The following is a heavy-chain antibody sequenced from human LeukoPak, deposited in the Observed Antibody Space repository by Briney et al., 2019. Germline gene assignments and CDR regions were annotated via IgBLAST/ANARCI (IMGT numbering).Heavy chain of an antibody. Sequence: ASVKVSCKASGYTFSSYGISWVRQAPGQGLEWMGWISAYSRNTNYIQSLQGRVTISTDTSSSTAYMELRSLRSDDTGVYYCARVLPRLSRGEFDYWGQGTLVTVSS. CDR3: ARVLPRLSRGEFDY. V-gene: IGHV1-18*01. CDR1: GYTFSSYG. J-gene: IGHJ4*02. CDR2: ISAYSRNT. D-gene: IGHD3-16*01.